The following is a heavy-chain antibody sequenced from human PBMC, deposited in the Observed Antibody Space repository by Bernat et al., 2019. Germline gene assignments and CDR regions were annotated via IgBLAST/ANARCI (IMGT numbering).Heavy chain of an antibody. D-gene: IGHD6-13*01. CDR2: ISSSGSTI. Sequence: EVQLVESGGGLVQPGGSLRLSCAASGFTFSSYEMNWVRQAPGKGLEWVSYISSSGSTIYYADPVKGRFTISRDNAKNSLYLQMNSLRAEDTAVYYCARDRSGYSSSWEVYWGQGTLVTVSS. CDR1: GFTFSSYE. J-gene: IGHJ4*02. V-gene: IGHV3-48*03. CDR3: ARDRSGYSSSWEVY.